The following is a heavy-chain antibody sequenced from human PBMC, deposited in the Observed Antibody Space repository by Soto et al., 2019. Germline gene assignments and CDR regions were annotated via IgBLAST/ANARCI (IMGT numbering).Heavy chain of an antibody. V-gene: IGHV3-53*04. CDR2: IYSGGST. CDR1: GFTVSSNY. D-gene: IGHD1-1*01. J-gene: IGHJ4*02. Sequence: EVQLVESGGGLVQPGGSLRLSCAASGFTVSSNYMSWVRQAPGKGLEWVSVIYSGGSTYDADSVKGRFTISRHNSKNTLYLQMNSLSAEDTAVYYCARDPETAQDADYWGKGPLVTVSS. CDR3: ARDPETAQDADY.